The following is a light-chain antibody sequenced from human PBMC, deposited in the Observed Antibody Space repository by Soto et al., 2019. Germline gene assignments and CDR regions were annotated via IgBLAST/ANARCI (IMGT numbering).Light chain of an antibody. Sequence: QSALTQPPSASGSSGQSVTISCTGTLSDVGGQNLVSWYRQDPGKAPKLIIYDVNQRPSGVPDRFSGSKSGSTASLTVSGLQAEDEANYYCSSYTGTNVIFGGGTKLPS. CDR3: SSYTGTNVI. V-gene: IGLV2-8*01. CDR1: LSDVGGQNL. CDR2: DVN. J-gene: IGLJ2*01.